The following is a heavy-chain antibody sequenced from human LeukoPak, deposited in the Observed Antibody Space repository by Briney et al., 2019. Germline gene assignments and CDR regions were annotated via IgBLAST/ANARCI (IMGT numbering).Heavy chain of an antibody. J-gene: IGHJ4*02. Sequence: GSSVKASCKASGGTFSSYAISWVRQAPGQGLEWMGRIIPIFGIANYAQKFQGRVTITADKSTSTAYMELSSLRSEDTAVYYCAREEVDTALLWGQGTLVTVSS. D-gene: IGHD5-18*01. V-gene: IGHV1-69*04. CDR3: AREEVDTALL. CDR2: IIPIFGIA. CDR1: GGTFSSYA.